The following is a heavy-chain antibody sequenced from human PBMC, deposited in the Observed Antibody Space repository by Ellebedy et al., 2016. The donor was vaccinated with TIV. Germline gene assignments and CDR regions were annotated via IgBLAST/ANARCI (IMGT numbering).Heavy chain of an antibody. Sequence: GGSLRLXXVASRIAFALYGMHWVRQAPGRGLEWVAVISFDGGKQYYADSVQGRFTISRDNSKNTMYLQMNSLRVEDTAVYYCASPSYCSGDTCTSLFDYWGQGTLVTVSS. CDR2: ISFDGGKQ. CDR3: ASPSYCSGDTCTSLFDY. D-gene: IGHD2-15*01. CDR1: RIAFALYG. V-gene: IGHV3-30*03. J-gene: IGHJ4*02.